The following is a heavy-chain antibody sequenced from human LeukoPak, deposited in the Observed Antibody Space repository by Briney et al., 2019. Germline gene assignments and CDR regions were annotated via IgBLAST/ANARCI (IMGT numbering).Heavy chain of an antibody. D-gene: IGHD6-13*01. Sequence: PSETLSLTCIVSGGSITSNTYFWDWIRQTPGKGLEWIGSIYYSGSTYYNPSLKSRVTISVDTSKNQFSLKLSSMTAADTAVYYCARRRGSSSWYNWFDPWGQGTLVTVSS. J-gene: IGHJ5*02. CDR3: ARRRGSSSWYNWFDP. CDR1: GGSITSNTYF. CDR2: IYYSGST. V-gene: IGHV4-39*07.